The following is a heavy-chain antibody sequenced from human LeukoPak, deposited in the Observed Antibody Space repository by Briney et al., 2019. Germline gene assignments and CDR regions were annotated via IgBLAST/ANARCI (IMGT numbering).Heavy chain of an antibody. D-gene: IGHD3-10*01. J-gene: IGHJ6*03. CDR2: IYSGGIT. V-gene: IGHV4-39*07. CDR3: AREKLLWFGELSGNYMDV. Sequence: SETLSLTCTVSGGSISSTGSFWGWIRQPPGKGLEWIGSIYSGGITYYNPSLKSRVTISEDTSKNQFSLKMTSMTAADTAVYYCAREKLLWFGELSGNYMDVWGKGTTVTVSS. CDR1: GGSISSTGSF.